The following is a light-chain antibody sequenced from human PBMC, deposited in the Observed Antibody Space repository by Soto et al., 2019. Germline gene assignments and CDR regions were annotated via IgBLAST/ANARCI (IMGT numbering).Light chain of an antibody. Sequence: PGERATLSCRASQSVSGSYLAWYQQKPGQAPRLLIFGASSRATGIPDRFTGSGSGTDFTLTISRLEPEDFAVYYCQQYGSSPETFGQGTKVEVK. V-gene: IGKV3-20*01. CDR2: GAS. J-gene: IGKJ1*01. CDR3: QQYGSSPET. CDR1: QSVSGSY.